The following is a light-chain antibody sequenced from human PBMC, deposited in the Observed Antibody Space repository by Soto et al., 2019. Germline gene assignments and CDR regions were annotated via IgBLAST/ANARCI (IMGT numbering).Light chain of an antibody. V-gene: IGKV1-39*01. Sequence: DIQMTQSPSSLSASVGDRVTITGRASQSISSNLSWYQQKPGKAPKLLIYAASSLQSGVPSRFSGSGSVTDFTLTISCLQPEDFATYYCQQSYSTPLTFGGGTKVEIK. J-gene: IGKJ4*01. CDR2: AAS. CDR1: QSISSN. CDR3: QQSYSTPLT.